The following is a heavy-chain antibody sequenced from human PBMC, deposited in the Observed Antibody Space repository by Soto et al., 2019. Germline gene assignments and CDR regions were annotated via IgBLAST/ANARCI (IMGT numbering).Heavy chain of an antibody. Sequence: VQSGAGVKKPGASVTGSWLASGYPVTGFFFHRVGQAPGRGLEWMGGINPANGAAKYTQTFQGRVTMTRDTSTSTVFMELSGLTSEDTAVFYCARGGGVGVAGSAAFDMWGQGTLVTVSS. D-gene: IGHD3-3*01. CDR1: GYPVTGFF. V-gene: IGHV1-2*02. CDR2: INPANGAA. CDR3: ARGGGVGVAGSAAFDM. J-gene: IGHJ3*02.